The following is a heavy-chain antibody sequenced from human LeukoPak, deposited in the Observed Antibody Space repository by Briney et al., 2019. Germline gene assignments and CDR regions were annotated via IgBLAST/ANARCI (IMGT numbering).Heavy chain of an antibody. Sequence: GGSLRLSCAASGFTFSSYGMHWVRQAPGKGLEWVAFIRYDGSNKYYADSVKGRLTISRDNSKNTLYLQMNSLRAEDTAVYYCAKDVDSSSSWSLNYWGQGTLVTVSS. CDR2: IRYDGSNK. D-gene: IGHD6-6*01. J-gene: IGHJ4*02. V-gene: IGHV3-30*02. CDR3: AKDVDSSSSWSLNY. CDR1: GFTFSSYG.